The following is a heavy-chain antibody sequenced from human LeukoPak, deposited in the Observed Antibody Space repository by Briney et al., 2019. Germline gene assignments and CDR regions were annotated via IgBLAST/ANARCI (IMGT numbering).Heavy chain of an antibody. Sequence: GASVKVSCKASGYTFTSYGISWVRQAPGQGLEWMGWISAYNGNTNYAQKLQGRVTMTTDTSTSTAYMELSSLRSDDTAVYYCARGGPVTMIWGVIDYWGQGTLVTVS. CDR3: ARGGPVTMIWGVIDY. J-gene: IGHJ4*02. CDR1: GYTFTSYG. D-gene: IGHD3-10*01. V-gene: IGHV1-18*01. CDR2: ISAYNGNT.